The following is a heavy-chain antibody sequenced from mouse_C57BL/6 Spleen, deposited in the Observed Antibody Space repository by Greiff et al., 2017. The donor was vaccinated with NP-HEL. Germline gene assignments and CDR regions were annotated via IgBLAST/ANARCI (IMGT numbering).Heavy chain of an antibody. Sequence: VKLQESGAELVKPGASVKISCKASGYAFSSYWMNWVKQRPGKGLEWIGQIYPGDGDTNYNGKFKGKATLTADKSSSTAYMQLSSLTSEDSAVYFCARSGDYYGSSPYFDYWGQGTTLTVSS. D-gene: IGHD1-1*01. J-gene: IGHJ2*01. CDR3: ARSGDYYGSSPYFDY. V-gene: IGHV1-80*01. CDR2: IYPGDGDT. CDR1: GYAFSSYW.